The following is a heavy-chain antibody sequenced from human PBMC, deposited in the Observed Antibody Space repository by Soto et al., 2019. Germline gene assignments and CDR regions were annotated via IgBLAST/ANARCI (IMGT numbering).Heavy chain of an antibody. V-gene: IGHV1-3*01. CDR2: INAGNGNT. Sequence: QVQLVQSGAEVKKPGASVKLSCRASGYTFSSYGIQWVRQAPGQRLEWMGWINAGNGNTKYSQRFQGRVTITRDTSASTAYMEVSSLRSEDTAVYYCMRVSIGARTEYFYYYGMDVGGQGTTVTVSS. CDR3: MRVSIGARTEYFYYYGMDV. D-gene: IGHD2-21*01. J-gene: IGHJ6*02. CDR1: GYTFSSYG.